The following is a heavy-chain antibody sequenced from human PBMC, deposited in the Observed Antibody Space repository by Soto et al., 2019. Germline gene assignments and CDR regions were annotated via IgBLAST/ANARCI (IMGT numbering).Heavy chain of an antibody. V-gene: IGHV3-30*04. J-gene: IGHJ4*02. CDR3: ARQAKIGDRSQFYFDS. D-gene: IGHD3-16*01. Sequence: QVQLVESGGDVVQPGRPLRLSCAASGFTFSFYAVHWVRQAPGKGLEWVAVISYNGRNKHYVDSVKGRFTISRDNSQDTLYLQMDSLRPDDTAVYYCARQAKIGDRSQFYFDSWGQGTLVTVSS. CDR1: GFTFSFYA. CDR2: ISYNGRNK.